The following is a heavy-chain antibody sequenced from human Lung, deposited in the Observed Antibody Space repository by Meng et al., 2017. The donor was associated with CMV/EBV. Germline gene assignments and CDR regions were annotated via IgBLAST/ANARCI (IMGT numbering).Heavy chain of an antibody. D-gene: IGHD3-22*01. V-gene: IGHV3-48*04. CDR2: ISFSGTTM. CDR3: ARNWEYNDGTSYYWGMFDY. Sequence: GEXXMISCAASGFTFSDYSLNWVRQAPGRGLEWISYISFSGTTMYYADSVKGRFTISRDYAKNSLYLKMNSLRAEDTAVYYCARNWEYNDGTSYYWGMFDYWGKGTXVTVSS. CDR1: GFTFSDYS. J-gene: IGHJ4*02.